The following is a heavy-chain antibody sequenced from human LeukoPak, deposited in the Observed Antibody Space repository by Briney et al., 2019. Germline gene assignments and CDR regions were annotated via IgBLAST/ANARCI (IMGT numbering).Heavy chain of an antibody. J-gene: IGHJ6*02. CDR2: ISYDGSNK. CDR1: GFTFSSYA. CDR3: AKLYCSSTSCYRSYYYYGMDV. Sequence: PGGSLRLSCAASGFTFSSYAMHWVRQAPGKGLEWVAVISYDGSNKYYADSVKGRFTISRDNSKNTLYLQMNSLRAEDTAVYYCAKLYCSSTSCYRSYYYYGMDVWGQGTTVTVSS. V-gene: IGHV3-30-3*02. D-gene: IGHD2-2*02.